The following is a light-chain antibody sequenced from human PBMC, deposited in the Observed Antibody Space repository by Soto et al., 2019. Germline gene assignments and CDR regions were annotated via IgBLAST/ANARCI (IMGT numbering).Light chain of an antibody. J-gene: IGKJ2*01. CDR1: QSVSSY. CDR3: QQRSNWPLMYT. CDR2: DAS. Sequence: EIVLTQSPATLSLSTGESATLSCRASQSVSSYLAWYQQKPGQAPRLLIYDASNRATGIPARFSGSGSGTDFTLTISSLEPEDFAVYYCQQRSNWPLMYTFGQGTKVDIK. V-gene: IGKV3-11*01.